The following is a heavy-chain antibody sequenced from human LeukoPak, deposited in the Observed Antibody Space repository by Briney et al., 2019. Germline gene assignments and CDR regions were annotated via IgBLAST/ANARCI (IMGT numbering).Heavy chain of an antibody. CDR2: ISSSSSTI. CDR1: GFTFSAYS. V-gene: IGHV3-48*01. CDR3: ARETHSFDY. Sequence: PGGSLRLSCAASGFTFSAYSMSWVRQAPGKGLEWLSYISSSSSTIYYADSVKGRFTISRDNAKNSLFLQMNSLRAEDTAVYYCARETHSFDYWGQGTLVTVSS. J-gene: IGHJ4*02.